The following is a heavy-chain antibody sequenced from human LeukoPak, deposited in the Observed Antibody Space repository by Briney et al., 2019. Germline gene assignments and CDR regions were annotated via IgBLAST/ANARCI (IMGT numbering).Heavy chain of an antibody. V-gene: IGHV4-59*01. CDR3: AKEATMVRGARDYFDY. CDR1: GGSMSSYY. Sequence: SETLSLTCTVSGGSMSSYYWSWIRQPPGKGLEWIGYIHYSGSTNYNPSLKSRVTISLDTSKNQFSLKMSSVTAADTAVYYCAKEATMVRGARDYFDYWGQGTLVTVSS. D-gene: IGHD3-10*01. CDR2: IHYSGST. J-gene: IGHJ4*02.